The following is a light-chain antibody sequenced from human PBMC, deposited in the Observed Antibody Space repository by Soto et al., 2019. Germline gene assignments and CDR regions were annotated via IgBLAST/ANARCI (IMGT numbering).Light chain of an antibody. CDR1: SSDIGGYNS. J-gene: IGLJ1*01. CDR3: SSYTSTRTDV. V-gene: IGLV2-8*01. Sequence: QSVLTQSPSASGSPGQSVTISCTGTSSDIGGYNSVSWYQQHPAKAPKVMIYDVTKRPSGVPDRFSGSKSGNTASLTVSALQAEDEADYYCSSYTSTRTDVFGTGTKGTVL. CDR2: DVT.